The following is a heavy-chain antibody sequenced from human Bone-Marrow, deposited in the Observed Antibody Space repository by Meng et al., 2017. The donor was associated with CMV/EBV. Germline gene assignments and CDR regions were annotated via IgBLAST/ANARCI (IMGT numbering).Heavy chain of an antibody. D-gene: IGHD3-3*01. V-gene: IGHV4-34*01. CDR1: GGSFSGYY. J-gene: IGHJ4*02. CDR3: ARLKYYDFWSGYYPVYYCDY. Sequence: SETLSLTCAVYGGSFSGYYWSWIRQPPGKGLEWIGEINHSGSTNYNPSLKSRVTISVDTSKNQFSLKLSSVTAADTAVYYCARLKYYDFWSGYYPVYYCDYWGQRTLVTVSS. CDR2: INHSGST.